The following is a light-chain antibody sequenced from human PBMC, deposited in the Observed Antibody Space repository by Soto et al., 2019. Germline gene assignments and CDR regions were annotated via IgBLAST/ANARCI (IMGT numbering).Light chain of an antibody. J-gene: IGLJ3*02. Sequence: QSVLTQPPSVSAAPGQKVTISCSGSSSNIGNNYVSWYQQLPGAAPKLLIYENNKRPSGIPDRVSGSKSGTSATLGITGLQTGDEADYYCGTWDSSLSAHWVFGGGTKLTVL. CDR3: GTWDSSLSAHWV. CDR2: ENN. V-gene: IGLV1-51*02. CDR1: SSNIGNNY.